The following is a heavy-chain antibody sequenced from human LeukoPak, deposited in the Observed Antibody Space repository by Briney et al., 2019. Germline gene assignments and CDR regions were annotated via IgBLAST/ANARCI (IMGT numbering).Heavy chain of an antibody. CDR2: IGTAGDT. J-gene: IGHJ4*02. CDR3: ARRNAPASAYDYVWGSYRVDY. D-gene: IGHD3-16*02. V-gene: IGHV3-13*01. CDR1: GFTFSSYD. Sequence: GGSLRLSCAASGFTFSSYDMHWVRQAPGKGLEWVSAIGTAGDTYYPGPVKGRFTISRENAKNSLYLQMNSLRAGDTAVYYCARRNAPASAYDYVWGSYRVDYWGQGTLVTVSS.